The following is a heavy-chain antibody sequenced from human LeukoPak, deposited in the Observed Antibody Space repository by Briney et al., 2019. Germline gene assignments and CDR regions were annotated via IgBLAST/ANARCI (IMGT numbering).Heavy chain of an antibody. Sequence: PSETLSLTCTVSGGSISSYYWSWIRQPPGKGLEWIGYIYCSGSTNYNPSLKSRVTISVDTSKNQFSLKLSSVTAADTAVYYCARTLHYYYYMDVWGKGTTVTVSS. CDR1: GGSISSYY. CDR3: ARTLHYYYYMDV. J-gene: IGHJ6*03. CDR2: IYCSGST. V-gene: IGHV4-59*12. D-gene: IGHD3-16*01.